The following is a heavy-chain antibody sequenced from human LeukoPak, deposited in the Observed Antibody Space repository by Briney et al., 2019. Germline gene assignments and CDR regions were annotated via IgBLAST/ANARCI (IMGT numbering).Heavy chain of an antibody. D-gene: IGHD3-10*01. CDR3: ARLLGGGSDAFDI. J-gene: IGHJ3*02. CDR1: RYTFTGYY. V-gene: IGHV1-2*02. Sequence: APLKVSCKASRYTFTGYYMHWVPQAPGHRLEGMGWINPNSGGTNYAQKFQGRVTMTRDTSISTAYMELCRMRSDDAAVYYCARLLGGGSDAFDIWGQGTMVTVFS. CDR2: INPNSGGT.